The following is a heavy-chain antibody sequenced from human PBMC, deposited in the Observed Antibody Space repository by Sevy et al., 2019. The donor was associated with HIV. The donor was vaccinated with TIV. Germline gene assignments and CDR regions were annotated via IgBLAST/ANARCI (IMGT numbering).Heavy chain of an antibody. Sequence: GGSLRLSCAASGFTFSRYGMHWVRQAPGKGLEWVAFIRNDGSTKYYAESVKGRFIISRDNSKDTLYLQMNSLGGDDTSLYYCAKGLGMVQGALLSDDVWGQGTMVTVSS. D-gene: IGHD3-10*01. J-gene: IGHJ3*01. V-gene: IGHV3-30*02. CDR3: AKGLGMVQGALLSDDV. CDR1: GFTFSRYG. CDR2: IRNDGSTK.